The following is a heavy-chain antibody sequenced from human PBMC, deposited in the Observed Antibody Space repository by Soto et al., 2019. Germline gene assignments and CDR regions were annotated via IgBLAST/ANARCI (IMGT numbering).Heavy chain of an antibody. CDR2: ISGSGGNT. V-gene: IGHV3-23*01. Sequence: EVQLLESGGGLVQPGGSLRLSCAASEFTFNNFAMSWVRQAPGKGLEWVSDISGSGGNTYYADSVKGRFTISRDNSNNTLYLQMNSLRVEDTAVYYCAKEAGAAAAQHSLDYWGQGTLVTVSS. CDR3: AKEAGAAAAQHSLDY. CDR1: EFTFNNFA. J-gene: IGHJ4*02. D-gene: IGHD6-13*01.